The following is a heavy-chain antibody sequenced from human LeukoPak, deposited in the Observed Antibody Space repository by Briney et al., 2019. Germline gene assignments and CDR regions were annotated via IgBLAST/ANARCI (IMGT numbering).Heavy chain of an antibody. Sequence: SGGSLRLSCAASGFTFTSYAMHWVRQAPGQRLEWMGWINAGNGNTKYSQKFQGRVTITRDTSASTAYMELSSLRSEDTAVYYCARDGLDTAMVRGYYYYYGMDVWGQGTTVTVSS. D-gene: IGHD5-18*01. CDR1: GFTFTSYA. V-gene: IGHV1-3*01. J-gene: IGHJ6*02. CDR3: ARDGLDTAMVRGYYYYYGMDV. CDR2: INAGNGNT.